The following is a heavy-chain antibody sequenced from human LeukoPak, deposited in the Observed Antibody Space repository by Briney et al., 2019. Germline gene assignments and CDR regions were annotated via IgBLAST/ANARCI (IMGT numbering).Heavy chain of an antibody. V-gene: IGHV3-30-3*01. CDR3: ASRGG. CDR1: GFTFSSYA. J-gene: IGHJ4*02. Sequence: GRSLRLSCAASGFTFSSYAMHWVRQAPGKGLEWVAVISYDGSNKYYADSVKGRFTISRDNSKNTLYLQMNSLRAEDTAVYYCASRGGGGQGTLVTVSS. D-gene: IGHD3-16*01. CDR2: ISYDGSNK.